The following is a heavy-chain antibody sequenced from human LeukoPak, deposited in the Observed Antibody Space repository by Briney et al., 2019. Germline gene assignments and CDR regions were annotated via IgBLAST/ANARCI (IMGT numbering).Heavy chain of an antibody. CDR2: ISGSGGST. CDR3: ATKGEWPWWELHIFDY. D-gene: IGHD1-26*01. Sequence: GGSLRLSCAASGFTFSSYAMSWDRQAPGKGLEWVSAISGSGGSTYYADSVKGRFTISRDNSKNTLYLQMNSLRAEDTAVYYRATKGEWPWWELHIFDYWGQGTLVTVSS. CDR1: GFTFSSYA. V-gene: IGHV3-23*01. J-gene: IGHJ4*02.